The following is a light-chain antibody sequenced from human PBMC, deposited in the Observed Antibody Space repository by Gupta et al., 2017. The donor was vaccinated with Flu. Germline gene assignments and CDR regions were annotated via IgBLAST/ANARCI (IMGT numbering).Light chain of an antibody. J-gene: IGKJ3*01. Sequence: IVLTQSPGTLSLSPGERATLSCRASQSISSKYLAWYQQKPGQAPRLVIYGASSRAVGIPDRFSGGESGAAFTLTISRLEPDDFAVYDGQRYCSSPKFTFGPGTKVDIK. CDR2: GAS. CDR1: QSISSKY. CDR3: QRYCSSPKFT. V-gene: IGKV3-20*01.